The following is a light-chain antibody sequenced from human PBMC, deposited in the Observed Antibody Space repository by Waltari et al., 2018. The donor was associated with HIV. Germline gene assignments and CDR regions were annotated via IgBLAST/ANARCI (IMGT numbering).Light chain of an antibody. CDR2: EVT. CDR1: SSDVGGYNY. CDR3: ASYVTGGTVI. J-gene: IGLJ2*01. V-gene: IGLV2-14*01. Sequence: QSALTQSASVSGSPGQSIAISCTGTSSDVGGYNYVSWYQQHPGKAPQLIIYEVTSRPSGVSHRFSGSKSGNTASLTISGLQAEDETDYYCASYVTGGTVIFGGGTKLTVV.